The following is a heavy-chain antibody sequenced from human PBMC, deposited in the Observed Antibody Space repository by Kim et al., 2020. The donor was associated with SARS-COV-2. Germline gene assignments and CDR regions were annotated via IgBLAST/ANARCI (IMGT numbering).Heavy chain of an antibody. CDR1: GGSISSGGYY. D-gene: IGHD3-22*01. CDR2: IYYSGST. Sequence: SETLSLTCTVSGGSISSGGYYWSWIRQHPGKGLECIGYIYYSGSTYYNPSLKSRVTISVDTSKNQFSLKLSSVTAADTAVYYCARARDYYDSSGYYGPVWYFDYWGQGTLVTVSS. V-gene: IGHV4-31*03. CDR3: ARARDYYDSSGYYGPVWYFDY. J-gene: IGHJ4*02.